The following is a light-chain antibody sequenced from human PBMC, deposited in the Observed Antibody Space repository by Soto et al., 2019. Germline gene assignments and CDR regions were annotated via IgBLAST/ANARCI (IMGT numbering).Light chain of an antibody. Sequence: QSALTQPASVSGSPGQSITISCTGTSIDVGGYNYVSWYQQHPGKAPKLMIYEVSNRPSGVSFRFSGSKSGNTASLTISGLQAEDEADYYCSSYTSRTTYVFXTGTKVTVL. CDR3: SSYTSRTTYV. V-gene: IGLV2-14*01. CDR2: EVS. CDR1: SIDVGGYNY. J-gene: IGLJ1*01.